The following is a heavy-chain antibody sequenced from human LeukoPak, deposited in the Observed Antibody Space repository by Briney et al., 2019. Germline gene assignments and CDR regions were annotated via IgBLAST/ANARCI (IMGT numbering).Heavy chain of an antibody. Sequence: GGSLRLSCAASGFTFSSYSMNWVRQAPGKGLEWVSSISSSSSHIYYADSVKGRFTISRDNAKNSLYLQMNSLRAEDTAVYYCGREGGVGGIWYFDLWGRGTLVTVSS. V-gene: IGHV3-21*01. CDR3: GREGGVGGIWYFDL. CDR2: ISSSSSHI. D-gene: IGHD3-16*01. CDR1: GFTFSSYS. J-gene: IGHJ2*01.